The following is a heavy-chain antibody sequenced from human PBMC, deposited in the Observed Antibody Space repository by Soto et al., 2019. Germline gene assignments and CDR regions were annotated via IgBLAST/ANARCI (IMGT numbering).Heavy chain of an antibody. Sequence: EVQLVESGGGLVKPGGSLRLSCAASGFTFSSYSMNWVRQAPGKGLEWVSSISSSSSYIYYADSVKGRFTISRDNAKNSLYLQMNSLRAEDTAVYYCARDLRVGGWYPSGMDVWGQGTTVTVSS. CDR1: GFTFSSYS. CDR2: ISSSSSYI. J-gene: IGHJ6*02. V-gene: IGHV3-21*01. CDR3: ARDLRVGGWYPSGMDV. D-gene: IGHD6-19*01.